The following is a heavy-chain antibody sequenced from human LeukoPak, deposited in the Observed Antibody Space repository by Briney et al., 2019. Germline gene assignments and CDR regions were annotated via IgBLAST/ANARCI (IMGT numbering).Heavy chain of an antibody. CDR1: GFTFSNYW. D-gene: IGHD6-13*01. CDR2: INSDATST. CDR3: VRGSPGYSSSWHAY. V-gene: IGHV3-74*01. J-gene: IGHJ4*02. Sequence: GGSLRPSCAASGFTFSNYWIHWVRQAPGKGLVWVSRINSDATSTSYADSVRGRFTISRDDAKNTMYLQMNSLRAEDTAMYYCVRGSPGYSSSWHAYWGQGTLVTVSS.